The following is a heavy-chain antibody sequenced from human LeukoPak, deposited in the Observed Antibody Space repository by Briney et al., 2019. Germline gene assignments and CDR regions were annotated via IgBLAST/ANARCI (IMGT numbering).Heavy chain of an antibody. V-gene: IGHV3-7*01. J-gene: IGHJ2*01. Sequence: GGSLRLSCVASGFNLNSRWMDWVRQAPGKGLEWVANIKEDGSEKNYADSVKGRFSISRDNAENSLYLQMNSLRVENTAVYYCAREYWYFDLWGRGTLVTVSS. CDR3: AREYWYFDL. CDR1: GFNLNSRW. CDR2: IKEDGSEK.